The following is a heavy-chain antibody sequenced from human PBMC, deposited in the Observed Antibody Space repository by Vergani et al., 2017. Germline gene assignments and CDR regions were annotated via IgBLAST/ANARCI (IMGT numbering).Heavy chain of an antibody. J-gene: IGHJ5*02. CDR2: INTGNGNT. V-gene: IGHV1-3*04. CDR3: ARGDYGDDENWFDP. CDR1: GYTFTSYA. D-gene: IGHD4-17*01. Sequence: QVQLVQSGAEVKKPGASVKVSCKASGYTFTSYAMHWVRQAPGQRLEWMGWINTGNGNTKYSQKFQGRVTITRDTSASTAYMEWSSLRSEDTAVYYCARGDYGDDENWFDPWGQGTLVTVSS.